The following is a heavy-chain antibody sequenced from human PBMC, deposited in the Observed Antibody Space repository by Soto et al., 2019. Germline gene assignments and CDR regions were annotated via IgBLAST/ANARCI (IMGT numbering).Heavy chain of an antibody. Sequence: SETLSLTCAVSGGSISSGGYSWNWIRQPPGKGLEWIGYIYQSGSTHYNPSLKGRVTISVDRSKNQFSLKLSSVTAADTAAYYCARDQREGNWFDPWGHGTLVTVSS. V-gene: IGHV4-30-2*01. CDR1: GGSISSGGYS. J-gene: IGHJ5*02. CDR2: IYQSGST. CDR3: ARDQREGNWFDP.